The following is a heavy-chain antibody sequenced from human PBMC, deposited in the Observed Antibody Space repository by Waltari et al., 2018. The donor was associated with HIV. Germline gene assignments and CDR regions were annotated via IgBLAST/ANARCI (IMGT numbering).Heavy chain of an antibody. CDR1: GGSISSSSYY. D-gene: IGHD2-2*01. J-gene: IGHJ6*02. CDR3: ARAYCSSTSCYLYYYYGMDV. Sequence: QLQLQESGPGLVKPSETLSLTCTVSGGSISSSSYYWGWIRQPPGKGLEWIGSIYYSGSTYYNPALKSRVTISVDTSKNQFSLKLSSVTAADTAVYYCARAYCSSTSCYLYYYYGMDVWGQGTTVTVSS. V-gene: IGHV4-39*01. CDR2: IYYSGST.